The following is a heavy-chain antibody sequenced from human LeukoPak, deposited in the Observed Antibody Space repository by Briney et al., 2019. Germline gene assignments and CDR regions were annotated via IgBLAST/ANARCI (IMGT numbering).Heavy chain of an antibody. CDR1: GYTFTSYY. Sequence: ASVKVSCKASGYTFTSYYMHWVRQAPGQGLEWMGIINPSGGSTSYAQKFQGRVTMTRDTSTSTVYMELSSLRSEDTAVYYCARDLGYYDRSGYPYWCFDLWGRGTLVTVSS. D-gene: IGHD3-22*01. V-gene: IGHV1-46*01. CDR3: ARDLGYYDRSGYPYWCFDL. J-gene: IGHJ2*01. CDR2: INPSGGST.